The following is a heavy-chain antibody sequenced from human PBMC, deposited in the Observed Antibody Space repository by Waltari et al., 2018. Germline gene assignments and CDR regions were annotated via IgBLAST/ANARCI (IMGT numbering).Heavy chain of an antibody. Sequence: QVQLQESGPGLVKPSETLSLTCTVSGGSISSYYWSWIRQPPGKGLEWIGYIYYSGSTNYTPSLKSRVTISVDTSKNQFSLKLSSVTAADTAVYYCARGERRELLPFDYWGQGTLVTVSA. J-gene: IGHJ4*02. D-gene: IGHD1-26*01. CDR3: ARGERRELLPFDY. V-gene: IGHV4-59*01. CDR1: GGSISSYY. CDR2: IYYSGST.